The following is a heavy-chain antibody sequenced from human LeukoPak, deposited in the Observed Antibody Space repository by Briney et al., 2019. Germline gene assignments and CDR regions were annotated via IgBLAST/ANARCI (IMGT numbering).Heavy chain of an antibody. J-gene: IGHJ4*02. V-gene: IGHV1-3*01. CDR1: GYTFTQYA. CDR2: INAGNGNT. D-gene: IGHD6-19*01. Sequence: ASVKVSCKASGYTFTQYAMHWVRQAPGQRLEWMGWINAGNGNTKYSQKFQGRVTITRDTSASTAYMELSSLRSEDTAVYYCARVPTTSGWAYYFDYWGQGTLVTVSS. CDR3: ARVPTTSGWAYYFDY.